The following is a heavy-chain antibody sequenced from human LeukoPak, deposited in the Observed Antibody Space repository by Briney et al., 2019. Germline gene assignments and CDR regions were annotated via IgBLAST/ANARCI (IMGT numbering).Heavy chain of an antibody. CDR2: IYYSGST. J-gene: IGHJ4*02. CDR1: GGSISSYY. CDR3: ARITYSSSWYFDY. Sequence: SETLSLTCTVSGGSISSYYWSWIRQPPGKGLEWIGYIYYSGSTNYNPSLKSRVTISVDTSKNQFPLKLSSVTAADTAVYYCARITYSSSWYFDYWGQGTLVTVSS. D-gene: IGHD6-13*01. V-gene: IGHV4-59*01.